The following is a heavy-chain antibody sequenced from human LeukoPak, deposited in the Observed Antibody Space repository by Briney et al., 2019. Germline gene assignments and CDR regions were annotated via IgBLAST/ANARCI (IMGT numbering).Heavy chain of an antibody. CDR1: GFTVSTNY. Sequence: GESLRLSCAASGFTVSTNYMSWVRQAPGKGLEWVSVISSGGTPYYADSVKGRFTISRDSSENTLYLQMHSLRAEDTAVYYCARGGAGYAFDYWGQGTLVTVSS. J-gene: IGHJ4*02. CDR3: ARGGAGYAFDY. V-gene: IGHV3-66*02. CDR2: ISSGGTP. D-gene: IGHD5-12*01.